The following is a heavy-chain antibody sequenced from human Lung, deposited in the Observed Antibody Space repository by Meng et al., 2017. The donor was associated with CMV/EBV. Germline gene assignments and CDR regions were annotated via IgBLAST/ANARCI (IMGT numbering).Heavy chain of an antibody. CDR1: GFTFSSYS. J-gene: IGHJ6*02. D-gene: IGHD6-6*01. Sequence: GGSLRLXCAASGFTFSSYSMNWVRQAPGKGLEWVSSISSSSSYIYYADSVKGRFTISRDNAKNSLYLQMNSLRAEDTAVYYCARAPGAARSEYGMDVWGQGTTVTVSS. CDR2: ISSSSSYI. CDR3: ARAPGAARSEYGMDV. V-gene: IGHV3-21*01.